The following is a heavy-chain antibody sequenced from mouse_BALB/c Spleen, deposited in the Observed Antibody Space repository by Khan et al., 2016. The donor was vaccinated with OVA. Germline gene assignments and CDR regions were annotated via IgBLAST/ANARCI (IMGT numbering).Heavy chain of an antibody. CDR1: GLNIKDTY. CDR3: ARMSRK. CDR2: IDPQHGNN. V-gene: IGHV14-3*02. Sequence: EVQLQQSGAELVKSGATVKLSCTASGLNIKDTYMHWLKQWPEQGLEWLGRIDPQHGNNNYAPKFQGKATITAETSSNTAYLQLSSLTADDTAVYYCARMSRKWGQGTTLTVSS. J-gene: IGHJ2*01.